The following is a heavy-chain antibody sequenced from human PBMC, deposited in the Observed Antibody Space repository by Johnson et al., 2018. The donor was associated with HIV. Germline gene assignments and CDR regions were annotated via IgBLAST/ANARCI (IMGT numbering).Heavy chain of an antibody. CDR1: GFTFSNSA. CDR3: AREVFTIVGATQRGAFDS. Sequence: QVQLVESGGGVVQPGRSLRLSCAASGFTFSNSAMHWVRQAPGKGLEWVAVISYDGSNKYYADSVKGRVTISRDNAKKSLYLQMNSLRAEDTAVYYCAREVFTIVGATQRGAFDSWGQGTMVTVSS. CDR2: ISYDGSNK. D-gene: IGHD5-24*01. V-gene: IGHV3-30*04. J-gene: IGHJ3*02.